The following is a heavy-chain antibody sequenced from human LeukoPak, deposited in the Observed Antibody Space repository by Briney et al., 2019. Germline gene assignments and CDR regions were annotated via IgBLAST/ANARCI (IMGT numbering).Heavy chain of an antibody. CDR2: ISSSSSYI. D-gene: IGHD3-3*01. J-gene: IGHJ3*02. V-gene: IGHV3-21*04. Sequence: GGSLRLSCAASGFTFSSYSMNWVRQAPGKGLEWVSSISSSSSYIYYADSVKGRFTISRDNAKNTLYLQMNSLRAEDTAVYYCASIPYYDFWSGYSPGEAFDIWGQGTMVTVSS. CDR3: ASIPYYDFWSGYSPGEAFDI. CDR1: GFTFSSYS.